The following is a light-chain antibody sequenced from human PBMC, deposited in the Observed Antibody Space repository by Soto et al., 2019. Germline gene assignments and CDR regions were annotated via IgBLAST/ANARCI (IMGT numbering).Light chain of an antibody. J-gene: IGKJ5*01. V-gene: IGKV3-11*01. Sequence: EIVLTQSPASLSLSPGERATLSCRASQSVDSYLVWYQQKPGQAPRLLIFGASNRATGIPARFSGSGSGTDFTLTISSLEPGDSGVYYCQQRHNWPITFGQGTRLEIK. CDR2: GAS. CDR3: QQRHNWPIT. CDR1: QSVDSY.